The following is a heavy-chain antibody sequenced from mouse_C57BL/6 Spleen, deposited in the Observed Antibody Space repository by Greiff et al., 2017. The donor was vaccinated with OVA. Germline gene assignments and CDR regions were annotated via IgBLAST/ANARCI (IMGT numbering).Heavy chain of an antibody. CDR1: GYSFTGYY. Sequence: VQLQQSGPELVKPGASVKISCKASGYSFTGYYMNWVKQSPEKSLEWIGEINPSTGGTTYNQKFKAKATLTVDKSSSTAYMRLKSLTSEDSAVYYCARGDSNYVDYWGQGTTLTVSS. V-gene: IGHV1-42*01. CDR2: INPSTGGT. D-gene: IGHD2-5*01. J-gene: IGHJ2*01. CDR3: ARGDSNYVDY.